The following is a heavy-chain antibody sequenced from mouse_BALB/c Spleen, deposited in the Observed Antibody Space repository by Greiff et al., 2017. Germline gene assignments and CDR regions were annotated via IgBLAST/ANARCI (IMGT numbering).Heavy chain of an antibody. V-gene: IGHV3-2*02. CDR3: ARRTFGYRYAMDY. CDR2: ISYSGST. CDR1: GYSITSDYA. D-gene: IGHD2-2*01. Sequence: EVQLVESGPGLVKPSQSLSLTCTVTGYSITSDYAWNWIRQFPGNKLEWMGYISYSGSTSYNPSLKSRISITRDTSKNQFFLQLNSVTTEDTATYYCARRTFGYRYAMDYWGQGTSVTVSS. J-gene: IGHJ4*01.